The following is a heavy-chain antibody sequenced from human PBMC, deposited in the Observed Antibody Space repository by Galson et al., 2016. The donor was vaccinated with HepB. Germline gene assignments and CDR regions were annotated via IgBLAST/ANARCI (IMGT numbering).Heavy chain of an antibody. Sequence: SLRLSCAASGFTLSHYAMDWVRQAPGKGLAWVAFISYDGSNKYNADPVKGRFTVSRDDSKNTLYLQVNSLRAEDTAVYYCARDQNYYDTNEYDYWGQGTLVTVSS. J-gene: IGHJ4*02. D-gene: IGHD3-22*01. CDR3: ARDQNYYDTNEYDY. CDR2: ISYDGSNK. V-gene: IGHV3-30-3*01. CDR1: GFTLSHYA.